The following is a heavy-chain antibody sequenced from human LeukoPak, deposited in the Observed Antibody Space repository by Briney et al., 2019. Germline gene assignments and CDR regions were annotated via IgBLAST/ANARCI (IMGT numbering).Heavy chain of an antibody. Sequence: ASVKVSCKASGYTFTGHYMHWVRQAPGQGLEWMGWINPNSGGTNYAQKFQGRVTMTRDTSISTAYMELSRLRSDDTAVYYCASSLRRLVPAAIEADWDWFDPWGQGTLVTVSS. CDR3: ASSLRRLVPAAIEADWDWFDP. V-gene: IGHV1-2*02. D-gene: IGHD2-2*02. CDR2: INPNSGGT. CDR1: GYTFTGHY. J-gene: IGHJ5*02.